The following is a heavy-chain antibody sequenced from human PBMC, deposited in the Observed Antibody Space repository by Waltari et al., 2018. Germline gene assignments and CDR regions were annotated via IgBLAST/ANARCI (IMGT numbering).Heavy chain of an antibody. V-gene: IGHV3-7*01. Sequence: EVQLVESGGALVQPGGSLRLSCAASGFPFSRYWMSWVRHAPGKGLEWVANTKSDGREKYYADSVKGRFTISRDNAKNSLYLQMNSLRVEDTAVYYCATEEWYRFDYWGQGTLVTVSS. CDR3: ATEEWYRFDY. D-gene: IGHD2-8*01. CDR2: TKSDGREK. CDR1: GFPFSRYW. J-gene: IGHJ4*02.